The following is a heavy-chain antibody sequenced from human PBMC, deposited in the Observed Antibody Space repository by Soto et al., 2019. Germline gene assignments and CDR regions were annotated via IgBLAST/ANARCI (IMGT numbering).Heavy chain of an antibody. CDR2: INPNSGGT. V-gene: IGHV1-2*02. Sequence: ASVKVSCKASGYTFTGYYMHWVRQAPGQGLEWMGWINPNSGGTNYAQKFQGRVTMTRDTSISTAYMELSRLRSDDTAVYYCARDEGGVVVPAASSRDVSGQGTTVTVSS. J-gene: IGHJ6*02. D-gene: IGHD2-2*01. CDR3: ARDEGGVVVPAASSRDV. CDR1: GYTFTGYY.